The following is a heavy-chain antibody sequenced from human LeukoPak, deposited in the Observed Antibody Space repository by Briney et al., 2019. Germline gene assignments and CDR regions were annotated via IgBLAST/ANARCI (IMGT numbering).Heavy chain of an antibody. Sequence: SQTLSLTCTVSGGSISTSSYFWSWIRQPAGKGLEWIGRIYSSGSTNYNPSLKSRVTISVDTSKNQFSLKLSSVTAADTAVYYCAGGNYYDSSGYYSAFDYWGQGTLVTVSS. V-gene: IGHV4-61*02. J-gene: IGHJ4*02. D-gene: IGHD3-22*01. CDR3: AGGNYYDSSGYYSAFDY. CDR1: GGSISTSSYF. CDR2: IYSSGST.